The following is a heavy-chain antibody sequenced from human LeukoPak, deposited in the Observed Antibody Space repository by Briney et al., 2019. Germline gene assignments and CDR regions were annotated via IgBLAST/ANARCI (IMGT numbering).Heavy chain of an antibody. V-gene: IGHV4-34*01. J-gene: IGHJ5*02. D-gene: IGHD3-10*01. Sequence: SETLSLTCAVYGGSFSGYYWSWIRQPPGKGLEWIGEINHSGSTNYNPSLKSRVTISVDTSKNQFSLKLSSVTAADTAVYYCARVSIRMVRGELAGFDPWGQGTLVTVSS. CDR3: ARVSIRMVRGELAGFDP. CDR1: GGSFSGYY. CDR2: INHSGST.